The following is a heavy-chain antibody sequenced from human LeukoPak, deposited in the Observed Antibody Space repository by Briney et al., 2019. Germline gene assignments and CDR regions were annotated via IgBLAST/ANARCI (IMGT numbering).Heavy chain of an antibody. D-gene: IGHD7-27*01. Sequence: VASVKVSCKASGYAFTSYDINWVRQATGQGLEWLGWMNPNSGNTGYAQKFQGRVTMTRNTSISTAYMELSSLRSEDTAIYYCARADWGSGDYWGQGTLVTVSS. V-gene: IGHV1-8*01. CDR3: ARADWGSGDY. CDR1: GYAFTSYD. CDR2: MNPNSGNT. J-gene: IGHJ4*02.